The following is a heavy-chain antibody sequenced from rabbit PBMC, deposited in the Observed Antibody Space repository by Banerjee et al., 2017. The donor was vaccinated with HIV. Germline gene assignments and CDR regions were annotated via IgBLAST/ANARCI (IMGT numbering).Heavy chain of an antibody. CDR2: IGTGSGST. Sequence: QEQLGESGGGLVKPEGSLTLTCTASGFDFSSNAMCWVRQAPGKGLEWIGCIGTGSGSTWYASWAKGRFTISLDNAQNTVFLQMTSLTAADTATYFCMRETYTMTMVTRNLWGPGTLVTVS. CDR3: MRETYTMTMVTRNL. D-gene: IGHD2-1*01. V-gene: IGHV1S47*01. J-gene: IGHJ4*01. CDR1: GFDFSSNA.